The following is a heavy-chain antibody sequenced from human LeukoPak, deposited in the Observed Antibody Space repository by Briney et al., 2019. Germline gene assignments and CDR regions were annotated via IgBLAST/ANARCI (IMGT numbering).Heavy chain of an antibody. Sequence: SETLSLTCTVSGGSISSYYWSWIRQPPGKGLEWIGYVYYSGSTNYNPSLKSRVTISVDTSKNQFSLKLSSVNAADTAVYYCARDLKPGSCGGDCYSFDYWGQGTLVTVSS. CDR2: VYYSGST. CDR3: ARDLKPGSCGGDCYSFDY. J-gene: IGHJ4*02. CDR1: GGSISSYY. V-gene: IGHV4-59*01. D-gene: IGHD2-21*02.